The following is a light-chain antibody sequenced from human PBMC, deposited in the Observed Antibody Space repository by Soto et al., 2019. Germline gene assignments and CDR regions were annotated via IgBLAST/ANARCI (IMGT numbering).Light chain of an antibody. Sequence: QSALTQPASVSGSPGQSITISCTGTSSDIGRYNFVSWYQQHPDKAPKLMISEVTNRPPGVSDRFSGSKSGKTASLTISGLQAEDEADYYCSSYTSSSTWVFGGGTKVTVL. J-gene: IGLJ3*02. CDR2: EVT. V-gene: IGLV2-14*01. CDR1: SSDIGRYNF. CDR3: SSYTSSSTWV.